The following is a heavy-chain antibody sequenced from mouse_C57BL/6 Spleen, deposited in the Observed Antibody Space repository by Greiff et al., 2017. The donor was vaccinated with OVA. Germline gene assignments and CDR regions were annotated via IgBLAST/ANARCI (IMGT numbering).Heavy chain of an antibody. CDR1: GYTFTDYE. CDR3: TRWGRGFAMDY. V-gene: IGHV1-15*01. Sequence: QVQLQQSGAELVRPGASVTLSCKASGYTFTDYEMHWVKQTPVHGLEWIGAIDPETGGTAYNQKFKGKAILTADKSSSTAYMELRSLTSEDSAVYYCTRWGRGFAMDYWGQGTSVTVSS. J-gene: IGHJ4*01. D-gene: IGHD1-1*02. CDR2: IDPETGGT.